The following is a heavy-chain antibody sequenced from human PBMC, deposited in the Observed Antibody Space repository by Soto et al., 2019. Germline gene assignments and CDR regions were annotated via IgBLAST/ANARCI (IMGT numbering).Heavy chain of an antibody. CDR1: EYTFTTYD. D-gene: IGHD7-27*01. Sequence: QEQLVQSGAEVKKPGASVKVSCRASEYTFTTYDINWVRQATGQGLEWMGWMSPHSGDTGYAQKFQGRVTMAGDTAISTAYMELRSLRSDDTAVYCCARGPPTWGFDYWGPGPLVRVSS. J-gene: IGHJ4*02. V-gene: IGHV1-8*01. CDR2: MSPHSGDT. CDR3: ARGPPTWGFDY.